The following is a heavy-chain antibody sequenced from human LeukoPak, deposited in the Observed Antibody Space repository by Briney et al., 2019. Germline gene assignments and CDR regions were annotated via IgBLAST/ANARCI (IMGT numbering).Heavy chain of an antibody. V-gene: IGHV3-23*01. J-gene: IGHJ4*02. Sequence: GGSLRLSCAASGLTWVRQAPGKGLEWVSGTSDGGHTTHYSDSVKGRITISRDNSKNTLYLQMNSLRAEDTAVYYCAKASAMIVVVSKHFDYWGQGTLVTVSS. D-gene: IGHD3-22*01. CDR2: TSDGGHTT. CDR3: AKASAMIVVVSKHFDY. CDR1: GLT.